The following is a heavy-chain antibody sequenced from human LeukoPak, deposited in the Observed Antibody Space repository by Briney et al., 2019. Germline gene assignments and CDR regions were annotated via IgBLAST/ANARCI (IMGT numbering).Heavy chain of an antibody. J-gene: IGHJ4*02. CDR3: ARRAKYSSGWVFDY. CDR1: GFTCSSYW. V-gene: IGHV3-7*01. D-gene: IGHD6-19*01. Sequence: GGSLRPSCAASGFTCSSYWMSWVRQAPGKGLEWVANIKQDGSEKYYVDSVKGRFTISRDNAKNSLYLQMNSLRAEDTAVYYCARRAKYSSGWVFDYWGQGTLVTVSS. CDR2: IKQDGSEK.